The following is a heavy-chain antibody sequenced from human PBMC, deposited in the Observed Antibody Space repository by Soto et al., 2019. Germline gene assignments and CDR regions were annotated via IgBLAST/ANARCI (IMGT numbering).Heavy chain of an antibody. D-gene: IGHD2-2*01. V-gene: IGHV1-2*04. Sequence: ASVKVSCKASGGTFSSYAISWVRQAPGQGLEWMGWINPNSGGTNYAQKFQGWVTMTRDTSISTAYMELSRLRSDDTAVYYCARGSGYCSSTSCYSYYYYGMDVWGQGTTVTVSS. CDR3: ARGSGYCSSTSCYSYYYYGMDV. CDR1: GGTFSSYA. J-gene: IGHJ6*02. CDR2: INPNSGGT.